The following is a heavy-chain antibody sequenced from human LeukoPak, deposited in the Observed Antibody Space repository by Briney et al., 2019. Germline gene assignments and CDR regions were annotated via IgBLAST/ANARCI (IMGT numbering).Heavy chain of an antibody. Sequence: GESLKISCKGSGYTFTSYWIGWVRQLPGKGLEWMGIIYPGDSDTTYSPSFQGQVTISADKSISTAYLQWSSLKASDTAMYYCARQRGYYGSGSLDYWGQGTLVTVSS. D-gene: IGHD3-10*01. CDR1: GYTFTSYW. V-gene: IGHV5-51*01. J-gene: IGHJ4*02. CDR3: ARQRGYYGSGSLDY. CDR2: IYPGDSDT.